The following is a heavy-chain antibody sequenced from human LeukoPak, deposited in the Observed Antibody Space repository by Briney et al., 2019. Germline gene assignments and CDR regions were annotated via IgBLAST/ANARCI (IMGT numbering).Heavy chain of an antibody. CDR2: INHSGST. V-gene: IGHV4-34*01. CDR3: ARSQIYGDYSVDY. D-gene: IGHD4-17*01. Sequence: SETLSLTCAVYGGSFSGYYWSWIRQPPGKGLEWIGEINHSGSTNYNPSLKSRVTISVDTSKNQFSLKLSSVTAADTAVYYCARSQIYGDYSVDYWGQGTLVTVSS. J-gene: IGHJ4*02. CDR1: GGSFSGYY.